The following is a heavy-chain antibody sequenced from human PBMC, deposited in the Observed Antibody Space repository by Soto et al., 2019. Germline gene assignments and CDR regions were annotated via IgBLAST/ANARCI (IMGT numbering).Heavy chain of an antibody. CDR1: GGTFSSYA. V-gene: IGHV1-69*13. D-gene: IGHD2-2*01. Sequence: SVKVSCKASGGTFSSYAISWVRQAPGQGLEWMGGIIPIFGTANYAQKFQGRVTITADESTSTAYMELRSLRSDDTAVYYCARDRIVVVPAARGSLSYYYYGMDVWGQGTTVTVSS. J-gene: IGHJ6*02. CDR2: IIPIFGTA. CDR3: ARDRIVVVPAARGSLSYYYYGMDV.